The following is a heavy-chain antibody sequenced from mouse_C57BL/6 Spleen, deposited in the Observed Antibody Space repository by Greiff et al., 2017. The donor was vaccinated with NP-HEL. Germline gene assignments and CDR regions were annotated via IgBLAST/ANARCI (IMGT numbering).Heavy chain of an antibody. V-gene: IGHV1-80*01. Sequence: QVQLQQSGAELVKPGASVKISCKASGYAFSSYWMNWVKQRPGKGLEWIGQLYPGDGDTNSNGKFKGKATLTADKSSSTAYMQLSSLTSEDSAVYFCARRGSNYVFAYWGQGTLVTVSA. J-gene: IGHJ3*01. CDR3: ARRGSNYVFAY. CDR1: GYAFSSYW. D-gene: IGHD2-5*01. CDR2: LYPGDGDT.